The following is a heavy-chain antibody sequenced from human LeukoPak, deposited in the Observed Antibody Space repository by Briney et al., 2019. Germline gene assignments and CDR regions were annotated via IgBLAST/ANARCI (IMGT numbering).Heavy chain of an antibody. CDR3: ARDVEARTWVLGNY. CDR1: GYTFTGYY. D-gene: IGHD2/OR15-2a*01. CDR2: INPNSGGT. J-gene: IGHJ4*02. Sequence: GASVKVSCKASGYTFTGYYMHWMRQGPGQGPECMGRINPNSGGTNYAQRFQGRVTLTSDTSISTAYMELNNLRSDDTAVYYCARDVEARTWVLGNYWGQGTLVTVSS. V-gene: IGHV1-2*06.